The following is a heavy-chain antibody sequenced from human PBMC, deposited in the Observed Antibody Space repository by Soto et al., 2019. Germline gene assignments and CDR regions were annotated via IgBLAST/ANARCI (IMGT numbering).Heavy chain of an antibody. Sequence: GESLKISCRGSGYSFTSYWIGWVRQMPGKGLEWMGIINPADSDTGYSPTFQGQVTISADKSINTTYLQWSSLKASDTAIYYCARQAAAGKYYYAMDVWGQGTTVTVSS. V-gene: IGHV5-51*01. D-gene: IGHD6-13*01. CDR1: GYSFTSYW. CDR3: ARQAAAGKYYYAMDV. CDR2: INPADSDT. J-gene: IGHJ6*02.